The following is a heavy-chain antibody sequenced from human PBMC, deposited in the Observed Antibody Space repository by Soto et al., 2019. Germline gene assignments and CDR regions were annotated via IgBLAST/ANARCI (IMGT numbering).Heavy chain of an antibody. Sequence: QVQLVQSGAEVKKPGASVKVSCKASGYTFTSYAMHWVLQAPGQRLEWMGWINAGNGNTKYSQKFQGRVTITRDTSASTAYMELSSLRSEDTAVYYFATRDGYNPNTLYYWGQGTLVTVSS. CDR2: INAGNGNT. D-gene: IGHD5-12*01. CDR3: ATRDGYNPNTLYY. V-gene: IGHV1-3*01. J-gene: IGHJ4*02. CDR1: GYTFTSYA.